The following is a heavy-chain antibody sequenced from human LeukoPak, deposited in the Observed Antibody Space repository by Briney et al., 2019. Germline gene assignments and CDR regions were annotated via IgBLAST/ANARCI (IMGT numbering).Heavy chain of an antibody. Sequence: SETLSLTCAVSGGSISSGDYYWSWIRQPPGKGLEWIGYIYYSGSTYYNPSLKSRVTISVDTSKNQFSLKLSSVTAADTAVYYCAGSGSYPNYLNWFDPWGQGTLVTVSS. J-gene: IGHJ5*02. D-gene: IGHD3-10*01. CDR3: AGSGSYPNYLNWFDP. CDR2: IYYSGST. V-gene: IGHV4-30-4*01. CDR1: GGSISSGDYY.